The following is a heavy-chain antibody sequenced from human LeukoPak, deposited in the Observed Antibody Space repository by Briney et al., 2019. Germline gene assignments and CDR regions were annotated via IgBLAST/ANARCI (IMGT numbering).Heavy chain of an antibody. J-gene: IGHJ4*02. CDR3: AKDDGYSPH. Sequence: PGRSLRLSCAASGFTLSSYVMHWVRQAPGKGLEWVAVILYDGSNKYYGDSVKGRFTISRDNSKNTLYLQMNSLRAEDTAVYYCAKDDGYSPHWGQGTLVTVSS. V-gene: IGHV3-30*18. CDR2: ILYDGSNK. CDR1: GFTLSSYV. D-gene: IGHD5-24*01.